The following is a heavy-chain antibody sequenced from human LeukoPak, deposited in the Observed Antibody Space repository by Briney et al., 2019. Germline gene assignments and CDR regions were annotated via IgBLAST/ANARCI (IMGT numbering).Heavy chain of an antibody. J-gene: IGHJ6*02. D-gene: IGHD3-10*02. CDR2: IGSDNKP. V-gene: IGHV3-23*01. Sequence: SGGSLRLSCAASGFIFSNYAMSWVRQAPGKGLEWVSSIGSDNKPHYSESVKGRFAISRDNSKNMLFLQLNSLRAEDTALYYCARDLHYYVAMDVRGQGTTVTVSS. CDR1: GFIFSNYA. CDR3: ARDLHYYVAMDV.